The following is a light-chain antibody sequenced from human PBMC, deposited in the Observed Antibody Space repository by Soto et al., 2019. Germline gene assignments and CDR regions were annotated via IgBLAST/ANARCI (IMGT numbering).Light chain of an antibody. CDR2: GAS. CDR1: QNSSNNY. J-gene: IGKJ1*01. V-gene: IGKV3-20*01. Sequence: EIALTQSPGTLTLSPGERATLSCRARQNSSNNYLACDHQIPGQAPRRLIYGASNSATGIPDRFSRSGSGTDFTLTISRLEPEDFAVYYCQQYGSSGTFGQGTKVDIK. CDR3: QQYGSSGT.